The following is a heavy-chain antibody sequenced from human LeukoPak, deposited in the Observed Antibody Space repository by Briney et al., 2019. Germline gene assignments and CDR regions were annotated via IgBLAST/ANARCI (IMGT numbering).Heavy chain of an antibody. V-gene: IGHV3-30*18. J-gene: IGHJ4*02. CDR2: ISYDGSNK. CDR1: GFTFSSYG. Sequence: GGSLRLSCAASGFTFSSYGMHWVRQAPGKGLEWVAVISYDGSNKYYADSVKGRFTISRDNSKNTLYLQMNSLRAEDTAVYYCAKELGAYSSSWTPFDYWGQGTLVTVSS. CDR3: AKELGAYSSSWTPFDY. D-gene: IGHD6-13*01.